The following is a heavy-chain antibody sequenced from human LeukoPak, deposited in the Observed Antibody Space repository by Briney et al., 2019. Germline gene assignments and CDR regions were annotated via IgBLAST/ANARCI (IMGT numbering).Heavy chain of an antibody. Sequence: GGSLRLSCVASGFAFSDDSMNWVRQPPGKGLEWVSSISSTSTYIYYADSVKGRFTISRDNARNPLFLQMNNHRVDDSAVYYCAREYTAMAYDYWGQGNLVTVSS. CDR3: AREYTAMAYDY. D-gene: IGHD5-18*01. J-gene: IGHJ4*02. V-gene: IGHV3-21*01. CDR2: ISSTSTYI. CDR1: GFAFSDDS.